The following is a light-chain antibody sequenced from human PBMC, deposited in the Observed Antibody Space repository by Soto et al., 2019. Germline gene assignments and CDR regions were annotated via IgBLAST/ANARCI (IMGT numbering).Light chain of an antibody. CDR1: SSDVGGYNY. V-gene: IGLV2-14*01. Sequence: QSALTQPASVSGSPGQSITISCTGTSSDVGGYNYVSWYQQHPGKAPKLMIYDVSNRPSGVSNRFSASKSGNTASLTISGLQAEDEADYSCSSYTSSSALYVVFGGGTKLTVL. CDR3: SSYTSSSALYVV. CDR2: DVS. J-gene: IGLJ2*01.